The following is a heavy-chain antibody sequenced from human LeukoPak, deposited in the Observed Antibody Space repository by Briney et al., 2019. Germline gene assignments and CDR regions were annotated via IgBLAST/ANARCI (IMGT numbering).Heavy chain of an antibody. J-gene: IGHJ6*02. Sequence: VASVTVSCKASGGTFSSYAISWVRQAPGQGLEWMGGIIPIFGTANYAQKSQGRVTITADESTSTAYMELSSLRSEDTAVYYCARDVVVTARYYYYGMDVWGQGTTVTVSS. CDR2: IIPIFGTA. CDR1: GGTFSSYA. D-gene: IGHD2-21*02. V-gene: IGHV1-69*13. CDR3: ARDVVVTARYYYYGMDV.